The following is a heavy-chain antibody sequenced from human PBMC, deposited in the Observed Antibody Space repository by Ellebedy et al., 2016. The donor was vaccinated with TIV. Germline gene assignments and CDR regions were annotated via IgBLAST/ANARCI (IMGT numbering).Heavy chain of an antibody. CDR1: GFTFSSYS. J-gene: IGHJ4*02. V-gene: IGHV3-48*01. D-gene: IGHD3-22*01. Sequence: PGGSLRLSCATAGFTFSSYSMNWVRQAPGKGLEWVSYISNSDPIYYADSARGRFTISRDKAKKSVYLQMDSLRVDDTAVYYCARDAMIWIFDSWGQGTLVTVSS. CDR2: ISNSDPI. CDR3: ARDAMIWIFDS.